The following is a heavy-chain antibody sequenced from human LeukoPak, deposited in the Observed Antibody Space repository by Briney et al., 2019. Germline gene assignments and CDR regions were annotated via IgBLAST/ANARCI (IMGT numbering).Heavy chain of an antibody. J-gene: IGHJ4*02. CDR3: AGPYYDFWSGYYYFDY. CDR1: GGSFSGYY. CDR2: IYQSGST. Sequence: PSESLSLTCAVYGGSFSGYYWGWTRQPPGKGLEWLGEIYQSGSTNYNTSLKSQFTISVDTSKNQFSLKLSSVYDADTAVYYCAGPYYDFWSGYYYFDYWGQGTLVTVSS. V-gene: IGHV4-34*01. D-gene: IGHD3-3*01.